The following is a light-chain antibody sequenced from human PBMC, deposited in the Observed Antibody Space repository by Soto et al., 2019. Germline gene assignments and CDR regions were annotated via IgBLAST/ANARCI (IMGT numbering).Light chain of an antibody. Sequence: VLTQSPATLSLSPGERSTLSCRASLNVNSYLAWYQQKPGQAPRLLIYDASNRAAGIPARFSGSGSGTDFTLTISSLEPEDFAIYYCQQRQYWPPITFGQGTRLEIK. V-gene: IGKV3-11*01. CDR2: DAS. CDR3: QQRQYWPPIT. CDR1: LNVNSY. J-gene: IGKJ5*01.